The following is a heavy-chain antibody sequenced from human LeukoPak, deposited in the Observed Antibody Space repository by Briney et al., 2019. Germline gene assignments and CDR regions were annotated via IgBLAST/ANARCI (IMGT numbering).Heavy chain of an antibody. Sequence: SVKVSCKASGGTFSSYAISWVRQAPGQGLEWMGGIIPIFGTANYAQKFQGRVTITADESTSTAYMELSSLRSEDTAVYYCARASPGYSYGPGYYFDYWGQGTLVTVSS. CDR3: ARASPGYSYGPGYYFDY. D-gene: IGHD5-18*01. J-gene: IGHJ4*02. CDR2: IIPIFGTA. V-gene: IGHV1-69*13. CDR1: GGTFSSYA.